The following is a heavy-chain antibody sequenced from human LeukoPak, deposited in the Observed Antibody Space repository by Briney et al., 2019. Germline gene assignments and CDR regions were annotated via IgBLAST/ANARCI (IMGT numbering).Heavy chain of an antibody. D-gene: IGHD1/OR15-1a*01. J-gene: IGHJ6*03. Sequence: GESLKISCNASGYIFDTSWVGWVRQMPGKGLEWMGIIYPDDSETRYSPSFQGQVTISADKSLSTAYLQWSSLKASDTGIYFCAKQVEQLAPFFYYSMDVWGKGTAVTVSS. CDR3: AKQVEQLAPFFYYSMDV. V-gene: IGHV5-51*01. CDR1: GYIFDTSW. CDR2: IYPDDSET.